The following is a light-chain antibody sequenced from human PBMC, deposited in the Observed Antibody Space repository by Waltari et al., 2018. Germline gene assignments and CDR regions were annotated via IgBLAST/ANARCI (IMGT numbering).Light chain of an antibody. CDR3: SSYATSTPTV. CDR1: SSDVGGYNY. CDR2: DVT. V-gene: IGLV2-14*03. J-gene: IGLJ6*01. Sequence: QSALTQPASVSGSPGHSITISCTGTSSDVGGYNYVYWYQQHPGKAPKLLIFDVTNRPSGVSNRFSGSKSGNTASLTISGLQAEDEADYYCSSYATSTPTVFGSGTKVTVL.